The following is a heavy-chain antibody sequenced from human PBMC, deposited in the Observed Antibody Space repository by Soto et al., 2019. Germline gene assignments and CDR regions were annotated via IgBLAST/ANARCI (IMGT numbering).Heavy chain of an antibody. J-gene: IGHJ5*02. V-gene: IGHV1-69*13. Sequence: SVKVSCKASGGTFSSYAISWVRQAPGQGLEWMGGIIPIFGTANYAQKFQGRVTITADESTSTAYMELSSLRSEDTAVYYCARATPDSSGYYYYWFDPWGQGTLVTVSS. CDR3: ARATPDSSGYYYYWFDP. D-gene: IGHD3-22*01. CDR2: IIPIFGTA. CDR1: GGTFSSYA.